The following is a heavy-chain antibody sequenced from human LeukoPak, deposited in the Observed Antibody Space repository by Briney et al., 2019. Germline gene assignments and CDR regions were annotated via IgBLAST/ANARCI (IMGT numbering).Heavy chain of an antibody. V-gene: IGHV3-74*01. CDR3: ARVSYDIVVVPAAMRGYYYYYYMDV. D-gene: IGHD2-2*01. J-gene: IGHJ6*03. Sequence: PGGSLRLSCAASGFTFSSYWMHWVRQAPGKGLVWVSRINSDGSSTSYADSVKGRFTISRDKAKNSLYLQMNSLRAEDTALYYCARVSYDIVVVPAAMRGYYYYYYMDVWGKGTTVTVSS. CDR1: GFTFSSYW. CDR2: INSDGSST.